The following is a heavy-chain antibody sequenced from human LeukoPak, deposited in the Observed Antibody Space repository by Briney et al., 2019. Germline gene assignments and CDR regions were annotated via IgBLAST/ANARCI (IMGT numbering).Heavy chain of an antibody. Sequence: GGSLRLSCAVSGFDVSSSYVNWVRQAPGKGLERVAVMYSGGTTYYSDSVKGRFTISRDNSKNTVSLQINSLRVEDTAIYYCARLEVARGVMLGLDVWGQGTTVSVSS. CDR1: GFDVSSSY. J-gene: IGHJ6*02. CDR2: MYSGGTT. V-gene: IGHV3-66*04. D-gene: IGHD3-10*01. CDR3: ARLEVARGVMLGLDV.